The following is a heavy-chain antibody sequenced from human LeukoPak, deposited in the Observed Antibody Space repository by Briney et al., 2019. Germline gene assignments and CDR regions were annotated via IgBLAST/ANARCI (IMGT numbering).Heavy chain of an antibody. J-gene: IGHJ3*02. CDR1: GFTFSSDA. CDR3: AKGYSYGLDAFDI. D-gene: IGHD5-18*01. CDR2: ISGSGSST. V-gene: IGHV3-23*01. Sequence: VGSLRLSCAASGFTFSSDARCWVRQAPGERLEWGSAISGSGSSTYYADYVQVRFTIYRDNSKNTLYLQINSLRAEDTAVYYCAKGYSYGLDAFDIWGQGTMVTVSS.